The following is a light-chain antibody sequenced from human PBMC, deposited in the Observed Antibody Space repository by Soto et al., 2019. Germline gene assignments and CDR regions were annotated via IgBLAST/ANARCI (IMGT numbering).Light chain of an antibody. V-gene: IGLV2-14*01. CDR3: SSYTSSSTPVV. CDR2: DNN. Sequence: QSALTQPASVSGSPGQSITISCTGTSSDVGGYNYVSWYQQHPGKAPKLMIYDNNKRPSGIPDRFSGSKSGNTASLTISGLQAEDEADYYCSSYTSSSTPVVFGGGTKLTVL. CDR1: SSDVGGYNY. J-gene: IGLJ2*01.